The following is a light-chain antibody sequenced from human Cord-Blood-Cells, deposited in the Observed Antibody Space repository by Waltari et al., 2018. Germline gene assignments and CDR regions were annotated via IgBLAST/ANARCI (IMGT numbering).Light chain of an antibody. J-gene: IGKJ4*01. CDR2: DAS. V-gene: IGKV3-11*01. CDR1: QRVRSY. Sequence: EIVLTQSPATLSLSPGERAPLSCRASQRVRSYLAWYQQKPGQAPRLLIYDASNRATGIPARFSGSVSGTDFTLTISSLEPEDFAVYYCQQRSNWLTFGGGTKVEIK. CDR3: QQRSNWLT.